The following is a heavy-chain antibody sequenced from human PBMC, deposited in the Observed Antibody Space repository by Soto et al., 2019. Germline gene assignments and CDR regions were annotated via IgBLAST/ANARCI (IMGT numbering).Heavy chain of an antibody. CDR2: IWYDGSNK. CDR1: GFTFSSYG. V-gene: IGHV3-33*01. Sequence: GGSLRLSCAASGFTFSSYGMHWVRQAPGKGLEWVAVIWYDGSNKYYADSVKGRFTISRDNSKNTLYLQMNSLRAEDTAVYYCAGTIGNMDVGGGLGNMDVWGKGTTVTVSS. J-gene: IGHJ6*03. D-gene: IGHD1-1*01. CDR3: AGTIGNMDVGGGLGNMDV.